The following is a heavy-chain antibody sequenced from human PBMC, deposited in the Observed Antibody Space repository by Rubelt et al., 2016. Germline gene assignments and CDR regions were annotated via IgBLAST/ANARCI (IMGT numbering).Heavy chain of an antibody. J-gene: IGHJ6*02. CDR2: INDGNGNT. CDR1: GYTFTSYA. V-gene: IGHV1-3*01. D-gene: IGHD5-18*01. Sequence: QVQLVQSGAEVKKPGASVTVSCKASGYTFTSYAMHWVRQAPGQRLEWMGWINDGNGNTKYSQKVQGRVTITRDKSASTAYMELSSLRSEDTAVYYCASGYSYQFGMDVWGQGTTVTVSS. CDR3: ASGYSYQFGMDV.